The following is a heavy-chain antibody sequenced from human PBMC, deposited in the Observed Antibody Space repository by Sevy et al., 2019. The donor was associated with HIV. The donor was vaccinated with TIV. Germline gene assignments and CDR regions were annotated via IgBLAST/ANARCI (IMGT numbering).Heavy chain of an antibody. J-gene: IGHJ4*02. CDR2: IKSKSDGGTT. Sequence: GGSLRLSCAASGFTFSNAWMSWVRQAPGKGLEWAGRIKSKSDGGTTDYAAPWKGRFTISRDDSKNTLYLQMNSLKTGDTAIYYCTTVSNKRGLSALLDSWGQGTLVTVSS. CDR3: TTVSNKRGLSALLDS. V-gene: IGHV3-15*01. CDR1: GFTFSNAW. D-gene: IGHD3-10*01.